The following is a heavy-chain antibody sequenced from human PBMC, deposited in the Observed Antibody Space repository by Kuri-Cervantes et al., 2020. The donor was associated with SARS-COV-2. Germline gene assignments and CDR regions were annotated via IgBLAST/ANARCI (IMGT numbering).Heavy chain of an antibody. CDR1: GYTFTSYA. D-gene: IGHD5-12*01. Sequence: ASVKVSCKASGYTFTSYAMNWVRQAPGQGLEWMGWISAYNGNTNYAQKLQGRVTMTTDTSTSTAYMELSSLRSEDTAVYYCARGFGYSGYDGSDYWGQGTLVTVSS. V-gene: IGHV1-18*01. CDR2: ISAYNGNT. CDR3: ARGFGYSGYDGSDY. J-gene: IGHJ4*02.